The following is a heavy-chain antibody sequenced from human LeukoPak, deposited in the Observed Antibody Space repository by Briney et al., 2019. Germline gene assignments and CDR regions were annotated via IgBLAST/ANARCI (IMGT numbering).Heavy chain of an antibody. CDR3: ARDSEYSYGFDY. Sequence: SETLSLTCTVSGGSMSSSAYYWSWIRQAPGKGLEWIGYIYYSGSTNYNPSLKSRVTISVGTSKNQFSLKLNSVTAADTAVYYCARDSEYSYGFDYSGQGTLVTVSS. D-gene: IGHD5-18*01. V-gene: IGHV4-61*08. J-gene: IGHJ4*02. CDR1: GGSMSSSAYY. CDR2: IYYSGST.